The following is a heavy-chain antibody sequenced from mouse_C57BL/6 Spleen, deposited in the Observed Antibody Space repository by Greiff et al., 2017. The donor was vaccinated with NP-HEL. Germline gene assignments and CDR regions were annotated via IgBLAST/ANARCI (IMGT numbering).Heavy chain of an antibody. CDR2: IHPNSGST. V-gene: IGHV1-64*01. J-gene: IGHJ2*01. D-gene: IGHD1-1*01. Sequence: QVQLQQPGAELVKPGASVKLSCKASGYTFTSYWMHWVKQRPGQGLEWIGMIHPNSGSTNYNEKFKSKATLTVDKSSSTAYMQLSSLTSEDSAVYYCARSFITTVVGGYWGQGTTLTVSS. CDR1: GYTFTSYW. CDR3: ARSFITTVVGGY.